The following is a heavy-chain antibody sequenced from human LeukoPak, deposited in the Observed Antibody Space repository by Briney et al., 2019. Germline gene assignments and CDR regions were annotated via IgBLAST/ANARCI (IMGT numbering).Heavy chain of an antibody. Sequence: GGSLRLSCTAAVFAFDEHGMSWARQVPGKGLEWGSGINWSAGSTGYADPLRGRFTISRYNAKNSLYLQMDSLRAEDTALYYCARAPITSPFYFDYWGQGTLVTVSS. J-gene: IGHJ4*02. CDR1: VFAFDEHG. D-gene: IGHD2-2*01. CDR2: INWSAGST. V-gene: IGHV3-20*04. CDR3: ARAPITSPFYFDY.